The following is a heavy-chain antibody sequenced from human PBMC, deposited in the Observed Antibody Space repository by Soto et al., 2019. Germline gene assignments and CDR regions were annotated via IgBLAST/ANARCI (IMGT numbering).Heavy chain of an antibody. J-gene: IGHJ4*02. Sequence: ASETLSLTCTVSGGSIGSSSYYWGWIRLSPGKGLEWIGNIYYSGNTFYNPSLQSRVAISVDTSKNQFYLHLSSVTAADTAIFYCASIAAPGTTHFDFWGQGTLVTVSS. CDR3: ASIAAPGTTHFDF. D-gene: IGHD6-13*01. V-gene: IGHV4-39*01. CDR2: IYYSGNT. CDR1: GGSIGSSSYY.